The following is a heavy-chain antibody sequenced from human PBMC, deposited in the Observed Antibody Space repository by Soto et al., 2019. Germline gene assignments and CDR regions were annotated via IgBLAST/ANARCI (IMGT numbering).Heavy chain of an antibody. CDR1: GASINSNVHY. J-gene: IGHJ4*02. V-gene: IGHV4-39*01. CDR2: VFYTGSP. Sequence: LSLTCTVSGASINSNVHYWGWVRQSPGKGLEWIASVFYTGSPYHNPSLESRVSISVDTSDNQFSLKVTSVTAADTGIYYCARHPFGGYAFDSWGQGTLVTVSS. CDR3: ARHPFGGYAFDS. D-gene: IGHD3-16*01.